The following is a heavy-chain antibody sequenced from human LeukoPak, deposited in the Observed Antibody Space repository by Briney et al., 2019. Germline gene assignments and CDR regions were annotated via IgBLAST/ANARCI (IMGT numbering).Heavy chain of an antibody. Sequence: SETLSLTCTVSGGSISSSSYYWGWIRQPPGKGLEWIGSIYYSGSTYYNPSLKSRVTISVDTSKNQFSLKLSSVTAAGTAVYYCARSNIAARHDYWGQGTLVTVSS. CDR1: GGSISSSSYY. CDR3: ARSNIAARHDY. V-gene: IGHV4-39*01. D-gene: IGHD6-6*01. J-gene: IGHJ4*02. CDR2: IYYSGST.